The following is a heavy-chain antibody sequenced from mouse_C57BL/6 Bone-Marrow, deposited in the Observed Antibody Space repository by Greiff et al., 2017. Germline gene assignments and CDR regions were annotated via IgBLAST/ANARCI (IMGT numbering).Heavy chain of an antibody. CDR3: ARDYYGSSYWSYYFDY. V-gene: IGHV1-69*01. J-gene: IGHJ2*01. Sequence: QVQLQQPGAELVMPGASVKLSCKASGYTFTSYWMHWVKQRPGQGLEWIGEIDPADSYTNYNQKFKGKSTLTVDKSSSPAYMQLSSLTSEDSAVYYCARDYYGSSYWSYYFDYWGQGTTLTVSS. CDR2: IDPADSYT. D-gene: IGHD1-1*01. CDR1: GYTFTSYW.